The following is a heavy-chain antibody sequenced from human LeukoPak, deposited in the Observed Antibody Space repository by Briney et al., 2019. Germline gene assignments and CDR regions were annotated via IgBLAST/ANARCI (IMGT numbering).Heavy chain of an antibody. D-gene: IGHD3-3*01. J-gene: IGHJ4*02. Sequence: HPGGSLRLSCAASGFTVSSNYMSWVRQAPGKGLEWVSVIYSGGSTYYADSVKGRFTISRDNAKNSLYLQMNSLRAEDTAVYYCARGAITIFGVVIFDYWGQGTLATVSS. CDR3: ARGAITIFGVVIFDY. V-gene: IGHV3-53*01. CDR2: IYSGGST. CDR1: GFTVSSNY.